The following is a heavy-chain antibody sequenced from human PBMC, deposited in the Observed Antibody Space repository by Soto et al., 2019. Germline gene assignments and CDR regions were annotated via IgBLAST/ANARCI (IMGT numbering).Heavy chain of an antibody. CDR3: AREGYYDFVWGSHRPAAPFDR. CDR2: LSWHGDST. J-gene: IGHJ4*02. V-gene: IGHV3-20*04. Sequence: PGGSLRLSCEASGFTFDDYGMGWVRQAPGKGLEWVSGLSWHGDSTFYADSVKGRFTISRDNAKNSLYLQMNSLRAEDTAVYYCAREGYYDFVWGSHRPAAPFDRWAQGVLVTVSS. D-gene: IGHD3-16*02. CDR1: GFTFDDYG.